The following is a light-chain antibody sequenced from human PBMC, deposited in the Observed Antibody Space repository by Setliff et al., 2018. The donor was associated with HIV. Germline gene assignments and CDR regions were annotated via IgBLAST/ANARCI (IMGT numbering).Light chain of an antibody. V-gene: IGLV1-40*01. CDR2: DNN. CDR1: SSNIGTGYD. CDR3: QSYDSSLSGFV. Sequence: QSVLTQPPSVSGAPGQRVTISCTGSSSNIGTGYDVHWYQQLPGTAPKLLIHDNNNRPSGVPDRFSGPKSGTSASLAITGLQAEDEADYYCQSYDSSLSGFVFGSGTKVTVL. J-gene: IGLJ1*01.